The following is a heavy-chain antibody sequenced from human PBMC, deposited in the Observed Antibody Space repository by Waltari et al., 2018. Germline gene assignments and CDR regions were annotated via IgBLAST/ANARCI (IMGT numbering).Heavy chain of an antibody. J-gene: IGHJ4*02. CDR3: ARVVAALYYFDY. CDR2: IKPNSGGT. CDR1: GSTFTGYY. D-gene: IGHD6-6*01. V-gene: IGHV1-2*02. Sequence: QVQLVQSGAEVKQPGASVKVSCKASGSTFTGYYMHWVRQAPGQGREGMGWIKPNSGGTNYAQKFQGRVTMTRDTSISTAYMELSRLRSDDTAVYYCARVVAALYYFDYWGQGTLVTVSS.